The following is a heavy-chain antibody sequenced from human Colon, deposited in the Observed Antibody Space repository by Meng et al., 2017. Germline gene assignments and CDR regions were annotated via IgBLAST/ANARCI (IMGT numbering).Heavy chain of an antibody. CDR2: IFYTGST. J-gene: IGHJ2*01. Sequence: HLQESGPEQLNPSQTLALTCTVSGGSVSSCGYYWSWIPQRPGKGLEYIGYIFYTGSTYYSPSLTSRLTFSLDTSKNQFSLKLDFATAADTAVYYCAGARATVTTLEPFNLWGRGTLVTVSS. D-gene: IGHD4-17*01. V-gene: IGHV4-31*03. CDR1: GGSVSSCGYY. CDR3: AGARATVTTLEPFNL.